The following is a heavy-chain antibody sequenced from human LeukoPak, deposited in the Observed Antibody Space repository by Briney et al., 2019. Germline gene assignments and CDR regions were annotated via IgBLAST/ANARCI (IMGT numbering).Heavy chain of an antibody. CDR1: GGXISSGGYY. V-gene: IGHV4-31*03. CDR2: IYYSGST. CDR3: ARTWYYYDSSGQIPFYFDY. Sequence: PSETLSLTCTVSGGXISSGGYYWSWIRQHPGKGLEWIGYIYYSGSTYYNPSLKSRVTISVDTSKNQFSLKLSSVTAADTAVYYCARTWYYYDSSGQIPFYFDYWGQGTLVTVSS. J-gene: IGHJ4*02. D-gene: IGHD3-22*01.